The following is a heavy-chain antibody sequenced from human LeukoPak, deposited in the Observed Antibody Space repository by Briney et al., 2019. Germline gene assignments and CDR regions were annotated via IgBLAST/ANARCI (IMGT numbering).Heavy chain of an antibody. CDR1: GFTFTAYT. CDR3: ARDISYTAFDI. Sequence: GGSLRLSCAASGFTFTAYTINWVRQAPGKGLEWVSSISSGQYIYYSDSMKGRFTISRDNPKNSVYLQMNSLRADDTAVYYCARDISYTAFDIWGQGTMVTVSS. CDR2: ISSGQYI. D-gene: IGHD3-16*02. V-gene: IGHV3-21*01. J-gene: IGHJ3*02.